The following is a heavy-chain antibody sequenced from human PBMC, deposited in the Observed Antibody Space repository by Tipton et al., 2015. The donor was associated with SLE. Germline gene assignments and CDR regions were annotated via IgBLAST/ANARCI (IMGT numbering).Heavy chain of an antibody. CDR2: IYYSGST. D-gene: IGHD1-14*01. Sequence: GSLRLSCTVSGGSISSYYWSWIRQPPGKGLEWIGYIYYSGSTNYNPSLKSRVTISVDTSKNQFSLKLSSVTAADTAVYYCARELTDDAFDIWGQGTMVTVSS. J-gene: IGHJ3*02. CDR1: GGSISSYY. CDR3: ARELTDDAFDI. V-gene: IGHV4-59*01.